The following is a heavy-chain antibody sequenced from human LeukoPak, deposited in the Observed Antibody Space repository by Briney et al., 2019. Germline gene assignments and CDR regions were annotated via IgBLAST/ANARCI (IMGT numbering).Heavy chain of an antibody. Sequence: GGSLRLSCAASGFTFSSYWMHWVRQAPGKGLVWVSRINSGGSSTSYADSVKGRFTISRDNAKNTLYLQMNSLRAEDTAVYYCARADCSGGSCYSFYYYYYMDVWGKGTTVTISS. V-gene: IGHV3-74*01. D-gene: IGHD2-15*01. J-gene: IGHJ6*03. CDR3: ARADCSGGSCYSFYYYYYMDV. CDR2: INSGGSST. CDR1: GFTFSSYW.